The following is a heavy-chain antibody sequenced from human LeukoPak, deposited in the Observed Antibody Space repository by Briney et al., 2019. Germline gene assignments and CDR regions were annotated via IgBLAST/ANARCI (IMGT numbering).Heavy chain of an antibody. CDR1: GYTFTGYY. J-gene: IGHJ4*02. D-gene: IGHD3-22*01. CDR3: ARSEPVHYYDSSGYPRVLDY. Sequence: GASVKVSCKASGYTFTGYYMHWVRQAPGQGLEWMGWINPNSGGTNYAQEFQGRVTMTRDTSISTAYMELSRLRSDDTAVYYCARSEPVHYYDSSGYPRVLDYWGQGTLVTVSS. CDR2: INPNSGGT. V-gene: IGHV1-2*02.